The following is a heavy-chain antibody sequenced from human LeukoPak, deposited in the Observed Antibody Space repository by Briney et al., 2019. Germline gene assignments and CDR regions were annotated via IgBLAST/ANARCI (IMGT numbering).Heavy chain of an antibody. V-gene: IGHV4-34*01. CDR1: GGSFSGYY. CDR3: AGGVWSGNGVNLCY. Sequence: PSETLSLTCAVYGGSFSGYYWSWIRQPPGKGLEWIGEINHSGSTNYNPSLKSRVTISVDTSKNQSSFKLSSVTAADTTALYCAGGVWSGNGVNLCYRGQGTLVT. CDR2: INHSGST. J-gene: IGHJ4*02. D-gene: IGHD2-8*01.